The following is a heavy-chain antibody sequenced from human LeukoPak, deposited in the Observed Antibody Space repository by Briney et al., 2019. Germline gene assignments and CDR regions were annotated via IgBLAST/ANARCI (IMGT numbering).Heavy chain of an antibody. CDR1: GFTFSSYW. D-gene: IGHD6-6*01. CDR3: ARDPYSSTWSYSMDV. Sequence: GGSLRLSCAASGFTFSSYWMSWVRQAPGNGLERVANIKQDGSEEVYVDSVKGRFTISRDNAKNSLFLQMNTLRAEDTAVYYCARDPYSSTWSYSMDVWGQGTTVTVSS. J-gene: IGHJ6*02. V-gene: IGHV3-7*03. CDR2: IKQDGSEE.